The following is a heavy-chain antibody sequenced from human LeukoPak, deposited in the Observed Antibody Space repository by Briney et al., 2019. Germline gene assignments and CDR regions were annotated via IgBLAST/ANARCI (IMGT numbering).Heavy chain of an antibody. CDR2: INHSGST. Sequence: SETLSLTCAVYGGSFSGYYWSWIRQPPGKGLEWIGEINHSGSTNYNPSLKSRVTISVDTSKNQFSLRLSSVTAADTAVYYCARASADYGDYVRWDYWGQGTLVTVSS. V-gene: IGHV4-34*01. J-gene: IGHJ4*02. CDR3: ARASADYGDYVRWDY. CDR1: GGSFSGYY. D-gene: IGHD4-17*01.